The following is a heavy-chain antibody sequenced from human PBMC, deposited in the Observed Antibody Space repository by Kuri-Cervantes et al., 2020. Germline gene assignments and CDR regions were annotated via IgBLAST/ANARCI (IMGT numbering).Heavy chain of an antibody. CDR3: ARGASYYYDSSGYYTHQNAFDI. J-gene: IGHJ3*02. Sequence: SVKVSCKASGFTFTSSSVQWVRQARGQRLEWIGWIVVGSGNTNYAQKFQERVTITRDMSTSTAYMELSSLRSDDTAVYYCARGASYYYDSSGYYTHQNAFDIWGQGTMVTVSS. CDR1: GFTFTSSS. D-gene: IGHD3-22*01. CDR2: IVVGSGNT. V-gene: IGHV1-58*01.